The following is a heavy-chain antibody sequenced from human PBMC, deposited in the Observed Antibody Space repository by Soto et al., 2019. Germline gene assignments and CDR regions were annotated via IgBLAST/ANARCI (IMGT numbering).Heavy chain of an antibody. Sequence: GGSLRLSCAASGFTFSSYEMTWVRQAPGKGLEWVSYISSSGSTIYYADSVKGRFTISRDNAKNSLYLQMNSLRAEDTAVYYCARYCSSTSCYTGGGYYYGMDVWGQGTTVTVSS. J-gene: IGHJ6*02. CDR2: ISSSGSTI. D-gene: IGHD2-2*02. CDR3: ARYCSSTSCYTGGGYYYGMDV. CDR1: GFTFSSYE. V-gene: IGHV3-48*03.